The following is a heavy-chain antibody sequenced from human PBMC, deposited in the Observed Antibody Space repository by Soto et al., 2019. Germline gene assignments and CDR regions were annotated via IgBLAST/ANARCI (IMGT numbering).Heavy chain of an antibody. CDR2: IISSSSSI. CDR1: GFTFSSYS. J-gene: IGHJ6*02. V-gene: IGHV3-21*04. CDR3: AREYGSGSLYYYGMDV. D-gene: IGHD3-10*01. Sequence: GGSLRLSCAASGFTFSSYSMNWVRQAPGKGLEWVSSIISSSSSIYYADSVKGRFTISRDNSKNTLYLQMNSLRAEDTVVYYCAREYGSGSLYYYGMDVWGQGTTVTVSS.